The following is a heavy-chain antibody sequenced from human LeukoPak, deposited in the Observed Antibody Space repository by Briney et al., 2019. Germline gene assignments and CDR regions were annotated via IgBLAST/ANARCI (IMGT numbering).Heavy chain of an antibody. J-gene: IGHJ4*02. CDR1: GFTFSSYE. V-gene: IGHV3-48*03. Sequence: GGSLRLSCAASGFTFSSYEMNWVRQAPGKGLEWVSLFSSIGSHRYYADSVKGRFTISRDNAKNSLYLQMNSLRPGDTAVYYCARTYCGGDCYSSWGQGTLVTVSS. CDR3: ARTYCGGDCYSS. D-gene: IGHD2-21*02. CDR2: FSSIGSHR.